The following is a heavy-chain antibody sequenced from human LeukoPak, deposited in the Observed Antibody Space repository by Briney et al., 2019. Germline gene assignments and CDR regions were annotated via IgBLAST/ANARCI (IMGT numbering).Heavy chain of an antibody. CDR1: GGSISSGGYY. J-gene: IGHJ4*02. CDR2: IYHSGST. CDR3: ARSVAAAIDY. D-gene: IGHD6-13*01. Sequence: SETLSLTCTVSGGSISSGGYYWSWIRQPPGKGLEWIGYIYHSGSTYYNPSLKSRVTISVDRSKNQFSLKLSSVTAADTAVYYCARSVAAAIDYWGQGTLVTVSS. V-gene: IGHV4-30-2*01.